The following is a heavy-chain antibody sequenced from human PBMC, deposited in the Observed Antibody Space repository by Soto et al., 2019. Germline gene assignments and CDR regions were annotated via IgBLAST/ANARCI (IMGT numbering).Heavy chain of an antibody. CDR1: GGSIRSYY. CDR3: ARLDRPPGDYYYSMDV. CDR2: IYYSGGT. J-gene: IGHJ6*03. Sequence: PSETLSLTCTVAGGSIRSYYWSWVRQPPGKGLEGVGYIYYSGGTNYNPSLKSRVTISVDTSKNQFSLKLSSVTAADPAVYYCARLDRPPGDYYYSMDVWGKGTTVTVSS. V-gene: IGHV4-59*12. D-gene: IGHD6-6*01.